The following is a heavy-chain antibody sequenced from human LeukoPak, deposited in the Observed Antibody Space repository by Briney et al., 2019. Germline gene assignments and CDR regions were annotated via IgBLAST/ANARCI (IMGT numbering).Heavy chain of an antibody. CDR2: ISSGSNTI. J-gene: IGHJ4*02. V-gene: IGHV3-48*01. D-gene: IGHD2-2*01. CDR1: GLTFNSYA. Sequence: PGGSLRLSCAASGLTFNSYAMNWVRQAPGKGLEWISYISSGSNTIYYADSVKGRFTISRDNAKNSLYLEMNSLRAEDTAVYYCAPGYCSSSSCSHYFDYWGQGTLVTVSS. CDR3: APGYCSSSSCSHYFDY.